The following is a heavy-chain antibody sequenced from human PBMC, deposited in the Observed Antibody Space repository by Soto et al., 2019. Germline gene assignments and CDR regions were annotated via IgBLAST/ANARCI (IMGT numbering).Heavy chain of an antibody. V-gene: IGHV3-23*01. Sequence: EVQLLESGGGLVQPGGSLRLSCAASGFTFSSYGMTWVRQAPGKGLEWVSFSSATGAGTYYADSVKGRFTISRDNSKNTRYLQMTSLRADDTAVYYCAKDRRAGGNYGFYSAFWGQGALVIVSS. J-gene: IGHJ4*02. CDR2: SSATGAGT. CDR1: GFTFSSYG. D-gene: IGHD1-7*01. CDR3: AKDRRAGGNYGFYSAF.